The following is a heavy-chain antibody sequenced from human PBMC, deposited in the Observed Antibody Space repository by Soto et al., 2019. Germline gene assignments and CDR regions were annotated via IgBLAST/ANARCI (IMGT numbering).Heavy chain of an antibody. J-gene: IGHJ5*02. Sequence: GGSLRLSCAASGFTFSSYAMSWVRQAPGKGLEWVSAISGSGGGTYYADSVKGRFTISRDNSKNTLYLQMNSLRAEDTAVYYCAKTDLHSSSSGPPGSWGQGTLVTVSS. D-gene: IGHD6-6*01. CDR2: ISGSGGGT. CDR3: AKTDLHSSSSGPPGS. CDR1: GFTFSSYA. V-gene: IGHV3-23*01.